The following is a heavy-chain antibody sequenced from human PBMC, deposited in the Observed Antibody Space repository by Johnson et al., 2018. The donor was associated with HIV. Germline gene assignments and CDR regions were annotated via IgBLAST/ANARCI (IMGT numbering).Heavy chain of an antibody. D-gene: IGHD4-17*01. Sequence: QVQLVESGGGVVQPGRSLRLSCAVSGFTLTNYGIHWVRQAPDKGLEWVALISYDGSNTYYADSVRGRFTLSRDISKNTVYLQMNSLRAEDTAVYYCAKDQYRNLTTVAGIWGQGTMVTVSS. CDR2: ISYDGSNT. CDR1: GFTLTNYG. V-gene: IGHV3-30*18. J-gene: IGHJ3*02. CDR3: AKDQYRNLTTVAGI.